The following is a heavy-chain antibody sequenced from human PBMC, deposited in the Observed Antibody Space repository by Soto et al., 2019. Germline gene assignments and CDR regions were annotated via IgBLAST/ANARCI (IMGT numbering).Heavy chain of an antibody. CDR2: IYPGDSDT. Sequence: GESLKISCKGSGYSFTSYWIGWVRQMPGKGLEWMGIIYPGDSDTRYSPSFQGQVTISADKSISTAYLQWSSLKASDTAMYYCARLRDSSGLPFDAFDIWGQGTMVTVSS. J-gene: IGHJ3*02. CDR3: ARLRDSSGLPFDAFDI. D-gene: IGHD6-19*01. V-gene: IGHV5-51*01. CDR1: GYSFTSYW.